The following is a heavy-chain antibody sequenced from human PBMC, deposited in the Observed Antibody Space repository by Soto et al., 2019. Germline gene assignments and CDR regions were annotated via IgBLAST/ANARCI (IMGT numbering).Heavy chain of an antibody. CDR1: GFTFSSYA. D-gene: IGHD1-26*01. CDR2: ISGSGGST. CDR3: ATSQSGNFFGSFDY. J-gene: IGHJ4*02. Sequence: GGSLRLSCAASGFTFSSYAMSWVRQAPGKGLEWVSAISGSGGSTYYADSVKGRFTISRDNSKNTLYLQMNSLRAEDTAVYYCATSQSGNFFGSFDYWGQGALVTVSS. V-gene: IGHV3-23*01.